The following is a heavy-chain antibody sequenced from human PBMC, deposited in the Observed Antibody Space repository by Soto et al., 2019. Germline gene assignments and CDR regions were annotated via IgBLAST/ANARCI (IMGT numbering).Heavy chain of an antibody. V-gene: IGHV4-59*01. J-gene: IGHJ5*02. CDR2: IYYSGST. CDR1: GGSISSYY. CDR3: ARVRADGGFDTGWFDP. D-gene: IGHD3-16*01. Sequence: SETLSLTCTVSGGSISSYYWSWIRQPPGKGLEWIGYIYYSGSTNYNPSLKSRVTISVDTSKNQFSLKLSSVTAADTAMYYCARVRADGGFDTGWFDPWGQGTLVTVSS.